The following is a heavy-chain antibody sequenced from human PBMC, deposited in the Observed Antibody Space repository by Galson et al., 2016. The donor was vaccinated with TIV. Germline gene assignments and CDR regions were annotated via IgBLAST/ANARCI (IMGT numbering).Heavy chain of an antibody. CDR3: ARGCTWSDPYWYFDI. CDR2: IRVYNGDT. Sequence: SVKVSCKVSGTTSTNFGITWLRQAPGQGLEWMGRIRVYNGDTNHAQKLQGRVTMTTDASTSTGHMELRSLTSNDTAVYYCARGCTWSDPYWYFDIWGRGSLVTVSS. J-gene: IGHJ2*01. CDR1: GTTSTNFG. D-gene: IGHD2-15*01. V-gene: IGHV1-18*01.